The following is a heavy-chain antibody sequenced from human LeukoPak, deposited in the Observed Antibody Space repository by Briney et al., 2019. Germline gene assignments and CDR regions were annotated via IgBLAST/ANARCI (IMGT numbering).Heavy chain of an antibody. CDR3: AKDRRVLLWFGGGGSWFDP. D-gene: IGHD3-10*01. J-gene: IGHJ5*02. CDR2: ISGSGGST. Sequence: GGSLRLSCAASGFTFSSCAMSWIRQAPGKGLEWVSAISGSGGSTYYADSVKGRFTISRDNSKNTLYLQMNSLRAEDTAVYYCAKDRRVLLWFGGGGSWFDPWGQGTLVTVSS. CDR1: GFTFSSCA. V-gene: IGHV3-23*01.